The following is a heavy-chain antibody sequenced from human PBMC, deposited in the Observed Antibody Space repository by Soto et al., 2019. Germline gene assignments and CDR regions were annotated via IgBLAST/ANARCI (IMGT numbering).Heavy chain of an antibody. Sequence: ASETLSLTCTVSGGSISSGGYYWSWIRQHPGKGLEWIGYIYYSGSTYYNPSLKSRVTISVDTSKNQFSLKLSSVTAADTAVYYCARGMDSSSWRLWFDPWGQGTLVTVSS. D-gene: IGHD6-13*01. CDR3: ARGMDSSSWRLWFDP. CDR2: IYYSGST. J-gene: IGHJ5*02. CDR1: GGSISSGGYY. V-gene: IGHV4-31*03.